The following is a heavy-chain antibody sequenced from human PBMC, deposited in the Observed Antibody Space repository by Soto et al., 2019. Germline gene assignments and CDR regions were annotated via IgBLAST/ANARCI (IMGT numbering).Heavy chain of an antibody. CDR2: TYYRSKWYY. Sequence: SQTLSLTCAITGDSVSSNSAGWSWVRQSPSRGLEWLGRTYYRSKWYYEYAVSVRGRITINPDTSKNQYSLQLNSVTPEDTAVYFCARGEQYSGRSFDYWGPRTVLTVSS. V-gene: IGHV6-1*01. J-gene: IGHJ4*01. D-gene: IGHD1-26*01. CDR3: ARGEQYSGRSFDY. CDR1: GDSVSSNSAG.